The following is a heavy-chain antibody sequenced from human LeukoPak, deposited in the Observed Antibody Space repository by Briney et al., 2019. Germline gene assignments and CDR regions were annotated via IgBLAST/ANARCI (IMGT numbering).Heavy chain of an antibody. CDR2: TYYTGTT. D-gene: IGHD2-2*01. V-gene: IGHV4-30-4*08. CDR1: GASINSVGKN. J-gene: IGHJ4*02. CDR3: ARVGCVTTTCFLDGHFES. Sequence: SETLSLTCTVSGASINSVGKNWSWIRQSPGGGLEWIGYTYYTGTTYYNLSLKGRANIAIGTSKSQFSLRLSSLSAADTAVYYCARVGCVTTTCFLDGHFESWGQGTLVTVSS.